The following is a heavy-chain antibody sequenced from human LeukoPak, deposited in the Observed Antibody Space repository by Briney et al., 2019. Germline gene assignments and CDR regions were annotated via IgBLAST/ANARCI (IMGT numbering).Heavy chain of an antibody. CDR2: IIPIFGTA. D-gene: IGHD5-24*01. CDR3: ARGSPQREYYMDV. J-gene: IGHJ6*03. V-gene: IGHV1-69*05. CDR1: GGTFSSYA. Sequence: GASVKVSCKASGGTFSSYATSWVRQAPGQGLEWMGRIIPIFGTANYAQKFQGRVTITTDESTSTAYMELSSLRSEDTAVYYCARGSPQREYYMDVWGKGTTVTVSS.